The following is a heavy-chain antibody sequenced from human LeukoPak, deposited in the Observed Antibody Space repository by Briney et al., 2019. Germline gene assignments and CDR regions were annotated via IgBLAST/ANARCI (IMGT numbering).Heavy chain of an antibody. CDR1: GYTFTGYY. Sequence: ASVKVSCKASGYTFTGYYMHWVRQAPGQGLEWMGRINPNSGGTNYAQKFQGRVTMTRDTSISTAYMELSRLRSDDTAVYYCAREGRAKMATISLRRYFDYWGQGTLATVSS. D-gene: IGHD5-24*01. J-gene: IGHJ4*02. CDR2: INPNSGGT. CDR3: AREGRAKMATISLRRYFDY. V-gene: IGHV1-2*06.